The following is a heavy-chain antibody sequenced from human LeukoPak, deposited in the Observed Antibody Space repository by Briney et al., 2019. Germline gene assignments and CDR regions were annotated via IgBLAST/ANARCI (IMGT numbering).Heavy chain of an antibody. CDR3: ASLYYYDSSGYMWGFDY. V-gene: IGHV4-39*01. CDR2: IYYSGST. CDR1: GGSISSSSYY. Sequence: PSETLSLTCTVSGGSISSSSYYWGWIRQPPGKGLEWIGSIYYSGSTYYNSSLKSRVTISVDTSKNQFSLKLSSVTAADTAVYYCASLYYYDSSGYMWGFDYWGQGTLVTVSS. J-gene: IGHJ4*02. D-gene: IGHD3-22*01.